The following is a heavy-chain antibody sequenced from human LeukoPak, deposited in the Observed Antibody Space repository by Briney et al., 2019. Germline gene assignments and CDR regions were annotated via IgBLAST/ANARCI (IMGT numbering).Heavy chain of an antibody. J-gene: IGHJ4*02. Sequence: PSETLSLTCAVSGYSISSGYYWGWIRQPPGKGLEWIGSISRSGTTSYNPSLQSRVTISVDTSKNQFSLKQSSVTATDAAVYYCASTGKYVNSPIDYWGPGTLVTVSS. D-gene: IGHD2-8*02. V-gene: IGHV4-38-2*01. CDR1: GYSISSGYY. CDR2: ISRSGTT. CDR3: ASTGKYVNSPIDY.